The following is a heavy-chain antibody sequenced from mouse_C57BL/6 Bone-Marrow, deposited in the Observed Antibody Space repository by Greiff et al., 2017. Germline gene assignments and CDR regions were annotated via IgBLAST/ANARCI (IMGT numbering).Heavy chain of an antibody. J-gene: IGHJ4*01. CDR2: IDPENGDT. V-gene: IGHV14-4*01. CDR1: GFNIKDDY. CDR3: TTGCYLYAIDY. Sequence: EVQLQQSGAELVRPGASVKLSCTASGFNIKDDYMHWVKQRPEQGLEWIGWIDPENGDTEYASKFQGKATITADTSSNTAYLQLSSLTSEDTAVYYCTTGCYLYAIDYWGQGTSVTVSS.